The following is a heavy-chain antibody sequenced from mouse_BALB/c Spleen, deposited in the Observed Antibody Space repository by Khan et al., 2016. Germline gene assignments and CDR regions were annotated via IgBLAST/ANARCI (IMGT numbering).Heavy chain of an antibody. J-gene: IGHJ2*01. Sequence: QVQLQQPGAELARPVASVPLSCKAPGYPFTSYWMQWVKQRPGQGLEWIGAIYPGAGDTRYTQKFKGTATLTADRASSTAYMQLSRVASEDSAGYYCARGNSSDDYDCWGQGTTLAGAS. CDR1: GYPFTSYW. CDR2: IYPGAGDT. CDR3: ARGNSSDDYDC. V-gene: IGHV1-87*01. D-gene: IGHD2-4*01.